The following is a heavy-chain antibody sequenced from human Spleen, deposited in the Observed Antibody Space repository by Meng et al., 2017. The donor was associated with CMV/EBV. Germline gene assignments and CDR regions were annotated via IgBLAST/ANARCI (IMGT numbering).Heavy chain of an antibody. CDR1: GGSISRGAYY. Sequence: SETLSLTCTVSGGSISRGAYYWSWIRQHPGKGLEWIGYIYYSGSTYHNPSPKSRLTISVDTSKNQFSLKLSSVTAADTAVYYCARGAISAAVVFDYWGQGTLVTVSS. J-gene: IGHJ4*02. D-gene: IGHD6-13*01. V-gene: IGHV4-31*03. CDR2: IYYSGST. CDR3: ARGAISAAVVFDY.